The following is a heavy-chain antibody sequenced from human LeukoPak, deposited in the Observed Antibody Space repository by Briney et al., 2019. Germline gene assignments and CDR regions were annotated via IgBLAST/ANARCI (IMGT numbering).Heavy chain of an antibody. V-gene: IGHV4-4*07. CDR2: IYTSGST. CDR3: ARAESGTTVDY. J-gene: IGHJ4*02. Sequence: SDTLCLTCTVSGESISSYYRSWIRQPAGKELEWIGRIYTSGSTNYSPSLKSRVTMSVDTSKNHFYLNLTSVTPADAAVYYCARAESGTTVDYWGQGTLVTVSS. D-gene: IGHD3-10*01. CDR1: GESISSYY.